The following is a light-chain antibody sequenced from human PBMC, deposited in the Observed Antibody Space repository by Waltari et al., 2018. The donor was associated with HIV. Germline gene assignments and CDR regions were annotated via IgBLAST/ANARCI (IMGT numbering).Light chain of an antibody. CDR1: SRDIGVYNY. V-gene: IGLV2-14*01. CDR2: YVF. CDR3: SAFTRANTVV. J-gene: IGLJ3*02. Sequence: QPAPSQPASVSGSPGQSITISCTGSSRDIGVYNYVSWYQHFPGTAPKLIFYYVFPRPLGVSYRFSGSKSANTASLTISGLQPDDEGDYYCSAFTRANTVVFGGGTKLTVL.